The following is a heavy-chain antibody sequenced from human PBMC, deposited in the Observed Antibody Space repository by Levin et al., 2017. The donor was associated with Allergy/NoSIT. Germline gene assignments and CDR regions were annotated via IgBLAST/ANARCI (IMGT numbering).Heavy chain of an antibody. CDR2: VYPGDSRA. Sequence: GESLKISCKGSGYPFTSYWIGWVRQMPGKGLEWMGIVYPGDSRARYSPSFQGQVTMSADKSITTAYLQWNNLKASDTAMYFCARILWTTSGWNLFDDWGQGTLVTVSS. CDR3: ARILWTTSGWNLFDD. V-gene: IGHV5-51*01. J-gene: IGHJ4*02. D-gene: IGHD3/OR15-3a*01. CDR1: GYPFTSYW.